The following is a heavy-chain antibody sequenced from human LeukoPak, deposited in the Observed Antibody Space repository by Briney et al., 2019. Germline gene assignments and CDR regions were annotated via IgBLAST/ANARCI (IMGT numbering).Heavy chain of an antibody. CDR3: ARDGSGSGYDYGAFDI. J-gene: IGHJ3*02. CDR1: GGSISSYY. V-gene: IGHV4-59*01. CDR2: TYYSGST. Sequence: SETLSLTCTVSGGSISSYYWSWIRQPPGKGLEWIGYTYYSGSTNYNPSLKSRVTISVDTSKNQFSLKLSSVTAADTAVYYCARDGSGSGYDYGAFDIWGQGTMVTVSS. D-gene: IGHD5-12*01.